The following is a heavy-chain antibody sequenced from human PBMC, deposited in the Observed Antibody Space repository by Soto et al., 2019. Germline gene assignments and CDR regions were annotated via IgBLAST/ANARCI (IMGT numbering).Heavy chain of an antibody. J-gene: IGHJ4*02. CDR2: IWYDGSNK. CDR3: ASQLLTIGSFDF. V-gene: IGHV3-30-3*01. CDR1: GFTFSSYA. Sequence: QVQLVESGGGVVQPGRSLRLSCAASGFTFSSYAMHWVRQAPGKGLEWVAVIWYDGSNKYYEDSVKGRFTISRDNSKNTLYLQMNSLRAEDTAVYYCASQLLTIGSFDFWGQGTLVTVSS. D-gene: IGHD2-2*01.